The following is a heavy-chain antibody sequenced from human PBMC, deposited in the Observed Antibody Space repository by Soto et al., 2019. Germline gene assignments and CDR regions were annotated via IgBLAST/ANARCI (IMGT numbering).Heavy chain of an antibody. Sequence: QVQLQESGPGLVKPSETLSLTCTVSGGSISSYYWSWIRQPPGKGLEWIGYIYYSGSTNYNPSLKSRVTISVDTSKNQFSLKRSSVTAADTAVYYCARHGGGRYGAQPHLRWWGPDYWGQGTLVTVSS. D-gene: IGHD3-16*01. V-gene: IGHV4-59*08. J-gene: IGHJ4*02. CDR2: IYYSGST. CDR1: GGSISSYY. CDR3: ARHGGGRYGAQPHLRWWGPDY.